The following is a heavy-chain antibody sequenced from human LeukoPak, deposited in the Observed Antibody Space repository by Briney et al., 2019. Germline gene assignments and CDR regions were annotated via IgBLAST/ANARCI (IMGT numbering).Heavy chain of an antibody. V-gene: IGHV4-61*02. CDR1: GGSISSGSYF. CDR3: ARDGYCSSTSCYDAFDI. D-gene: IGHD2-2*03. Sequence: SETLSLTCTVSGGSISSGSYFWSWIRQPAGKGLEWIGRIYTSGSTDYNPSLKSRLTISVDTSKNQFSLKLSSVTAADTAVYYCARDGYCSSTSCYDAFDIWGQGTMVTVSS. CDR2: IYTSGST. J-gene: IGHJ3*02.